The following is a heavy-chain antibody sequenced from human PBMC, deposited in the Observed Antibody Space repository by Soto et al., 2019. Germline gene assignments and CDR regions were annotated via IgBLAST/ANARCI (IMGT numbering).Heavy chain of an antibody. V-gene: IGHV4-30-4*01. D-gene: IGHD5-18*01. CDR1: GGSISSGNYY. CDR3: ATMGTPATGLYYFDY. Sequence: PSETLSLTCTVSGGSISSGNYYWSWIRQPPGKGLEWIGFISYSGSTYYSLSLKSRVTISVDTSKNQFSLNLSCVTAADTAVYYCATMGTPATGLYYFDYWGQATLVTVSS. CDR2: ISYSGST. J-gene: IGHJ4*02.